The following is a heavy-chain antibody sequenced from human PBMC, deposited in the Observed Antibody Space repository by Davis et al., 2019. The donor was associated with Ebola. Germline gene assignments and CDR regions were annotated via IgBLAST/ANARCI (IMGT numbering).Heavy chain of an antibody. CDR1: GFTFSGSV. CDR3: ARDSSGYYHLDY. Sequence: GESLKISCAASGFTFSGSVMHWVRQASGKGLEWVGRIRSKANSYATAYAASVKGRFTISRDDSKNTAYLQMNSLRAEDTAVYYCARDSSGYYHLDYWGQGTLVTVSS. D-gene: IGHD3-22*01. CDR2: IRSKANSYAT. J-gene: IGHJ4*02. V-gene: IGHV3-73*01.